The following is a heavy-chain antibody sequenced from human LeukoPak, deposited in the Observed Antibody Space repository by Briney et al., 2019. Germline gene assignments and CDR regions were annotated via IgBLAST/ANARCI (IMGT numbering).Heavy chain of an antibody. D-gene: IGHD5-18*01. Sequence: ASVKVSCKASGYTFTGYYIHWVRPAPGQGPEWMGWINPNSGGTNYAQKFQGRVTMTRDTSISTAYMELSSLRSDDTAVYYWSKRGYNYDSYYFYYWGQGTLVTVSS. J-gene: IGHJ4*02. V-gene: IGHV1-2*02. CDR1: GYTFTGYY. CDR3: SKRGYNYDSYYFYY. CDR2: INPNSGGT.